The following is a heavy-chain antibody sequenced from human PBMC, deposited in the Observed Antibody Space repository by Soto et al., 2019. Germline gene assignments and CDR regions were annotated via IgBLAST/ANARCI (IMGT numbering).Heavy chain of an antibody. D-gene: IGHD3-10*01. CDR3: AKGRTRPLQLGSFGDNAFDV. CDR1: DFTFDNYA. Sequence: EVQLVESGGGLVQPGRSLRLSCVASDFTFDNYAMHWVRQAPGKGLEWVSGISWNSGTLVYADSVKGRFTISRDNTKNSLYLQMNGLRPEDTALYFCAKGRTRPLQLGSFGDNAFDVWGQVTMVTVSS. J-gene: IGHJ3*01. CDR2: ISWNSGTL. V-gene: IGHV3-9*01.